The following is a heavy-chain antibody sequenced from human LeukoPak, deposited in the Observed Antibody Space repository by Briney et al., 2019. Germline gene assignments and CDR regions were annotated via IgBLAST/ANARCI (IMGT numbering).Heavy chain of an antibody. D-gene: IGHD4-17*01. J-gene: IGHJ4*02. CDR3: AILTVTTAY. CDR2: INGNGGST. Sequence: GGSLRLSCSASGFTFSRYAMSWVRQIPGKGLEWVSGINGNGGSTNYADSVKDRFTISRNNSKHTLYLQMNSLRAEDTAVYYCAILTVTTAYWGQGTLVTVSS. CDR1: GFTFSRYA. V-gene: IGHV3-23*01.